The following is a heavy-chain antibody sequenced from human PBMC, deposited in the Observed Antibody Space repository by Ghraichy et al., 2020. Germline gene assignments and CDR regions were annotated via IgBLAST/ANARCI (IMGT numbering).Heavy chain of an antibody. CDR2: FDPEDGET. D-gene: IGHD6-6*01. V-gene: IGHV1-24*01. J-gene: IGHJ6*03. CDR3: ATDRGIAARLDYYYMDV. Sequence: GGFDPEDGETIYAQKFQGRVTMTEDTSTDTAYMELSSLRSEDTAVYYCATDRGIAARLDYYYMDVWGKGTTGTGSS.